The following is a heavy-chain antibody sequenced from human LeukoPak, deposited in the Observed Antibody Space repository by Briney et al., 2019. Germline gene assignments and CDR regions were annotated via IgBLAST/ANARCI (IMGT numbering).Heavy chain of an antibody. J-gene: IGHJ5*01. Sequence: SQTLSLTCAIFGDSVSSNTAAWYWIRQSPSRGLEWLGRTYYRSKRTYEYAESVRSRITINVDTSKNQFSLHLNSVTPEDTAVYYCARDPSDDQGFDCWGQGTLVTVSS. CDR1: GDSVSSNTAA. CDR2: TYYRSKRTY. CDR3: ARDPSDDQGFDC. D-gene: IGHD3-3*01. V-gene: IGHV6-1*01.